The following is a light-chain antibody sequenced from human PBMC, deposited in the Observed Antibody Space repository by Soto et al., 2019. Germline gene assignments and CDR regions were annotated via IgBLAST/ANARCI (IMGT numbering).Light chain of an antibody. CDR3: LLDFRYFWA. CDR1: QAIRTA. Sequence: AIQLTQSPSSLSAYVGDRVTITCRASQAIRTALGWYQQKPGKAPKLLIYAASTLQSGVPSRFSGSGSGTDFTLTISSLQPEDFVTYYCLLDFRYFWAFGQGTKVDIK. CDR2: AAS. J-gene: IGKJ1*01. V-gene: IGKV1-6*01.